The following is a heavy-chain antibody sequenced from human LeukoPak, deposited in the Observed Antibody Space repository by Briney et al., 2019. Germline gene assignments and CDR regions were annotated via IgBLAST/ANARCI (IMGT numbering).Heavy chain of an antibody. CDR2: IHYDGSNK. D-gene: IGHD3-10*01. J-gene: IGHJ4*02. Sequence: PGRSLRLSCAASGFTFSSYGMHWVRQAPGKGLEWVAVIHYDGSNKYYADSVKGRFTISRDNSKNTLYLQMNSLRAEDTAVYYCAKDLITMVRGLIGFDYWGQGTLVTVSS. V-gene: IGHV3-30*02. CDR3: AKDLITMVRGLIGFDY. CDR1: GFTFSSYG.